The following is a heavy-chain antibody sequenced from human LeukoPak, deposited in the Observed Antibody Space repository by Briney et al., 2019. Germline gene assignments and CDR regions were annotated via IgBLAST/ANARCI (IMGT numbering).Heavy chain of an antibody. J-gene: IGHJ4*02. D-gene: IGHD5-12*01. CDR1: VGSISSGGYS. CDR2: IYYSGST. V-gene: IGHV4-31*03. CDR3: ARVRLRSDYFDY. Sequence: ASETLSLTCTVSVGSISSGGYSWSWNRQHPGKGLEWIGYIYYSGSTYYNPSLKSRVTISGDTSKNQFSLKLSSVTAADTAVYYCARVRLRSDYFDYWGQGTLVTVSS.